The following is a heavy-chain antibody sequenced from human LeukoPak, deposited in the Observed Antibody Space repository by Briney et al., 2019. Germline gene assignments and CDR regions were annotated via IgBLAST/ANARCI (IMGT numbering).Heavy chain of an antibody. V-gene: IGHV1-2*02. D-gene: IGHD4-17*01. CDR2: INPNSGGT. Sequence: GASVTVSCKASGYTFTGYYMHWVRQAPGQGLEWMGWINPNSGGTNYAQKFQGRVTMTRDTSISTAYMELSRLTFDDTAVYYCARVLENDYGDFAAFDIWGQGTLVTVSS. CDR1: GYTFTGYY. J-gene: IGHJ3*02. CDR3: ARVLENDYGDFAAFDI.